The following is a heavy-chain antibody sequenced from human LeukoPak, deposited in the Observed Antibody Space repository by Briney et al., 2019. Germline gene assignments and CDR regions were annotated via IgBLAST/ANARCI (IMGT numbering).Heavy chain of an antibody. Sequence: GGSLRHSCAASGFTFSRYWIHWVRQAPGKGLEWVSRINPDGSTTTYADSVKGRFTISRDNAKNTVYLQMNSLRAEDTAVYYCARVLSGSWDWFDPWGQGTLVTVSS. D-gene: IGHD3-22*01. J-gene: IGHJ5*02. CDR1: GFTFSRYW. CDR2: INPDGSTT. CDR3: ARVLSGSWDWFDP. V-gene: IGHV3-74*01.